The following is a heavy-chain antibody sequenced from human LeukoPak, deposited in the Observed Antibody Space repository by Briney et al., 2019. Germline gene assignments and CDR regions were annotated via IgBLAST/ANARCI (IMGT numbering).Heavy chain of an antibody. CDR2: SNHSGSS. V-gene: IGHV4-34*01. D-gene: IGHD2-8*02. CDR1: GGSFSRYS. CDR3: VRHYCTARSCPDAFDI. Sequence: SETLSLTCAVYGGSFSRYSWSWVRQPPGKGLEWIGESNHSGSSRYSPSLKSRVTMSLDTSKNQFSLRLSSVTAADTAVYYCVRHYCTARSCPDAFDIWGQGTMVTVFS. J-gene: IGHJ3*02.